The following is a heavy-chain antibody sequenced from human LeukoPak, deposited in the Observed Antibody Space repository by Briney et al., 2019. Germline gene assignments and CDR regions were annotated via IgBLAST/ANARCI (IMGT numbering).Heavy chain of an antibody. CDR2: ISWNSGSI. Sequence: GGSLRLSCAASGFTFDDYAMHWVRQAPGKGLEWVSGISWNSGSIGYADSVKGRFTISRDNAKNSLYLQMNSLRAEDTAVYYCARDGCSSTSCYAMFGYWGQGTLVTVSS. J-gene: IGHJ4*02. CDR3: ARDGCSSTSCYAMFGY. D-gene: IGHD2-2*01. CDR1: GFTFDDYA. V-gene: IGHV3-9*01.